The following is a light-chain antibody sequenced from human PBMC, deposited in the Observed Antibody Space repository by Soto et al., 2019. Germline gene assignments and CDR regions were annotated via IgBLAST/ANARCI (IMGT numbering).Light chain of an antibody. V-gene: IGKV3-11*01. Sequence: ELVLTQSPATLSLSPGERATLSCRASQSVSSYLACYQQKPGQAPRLLIYDASNRATGIPARFSGSGSGTDFTLTISSLEPEDFAVYYCQQRSNSPSTFGGGTKVEIK. CDR1: QSVSSY. CDR2: DAS. J-gene: IGKJ4*01. CDR3: QQRSNSPST.